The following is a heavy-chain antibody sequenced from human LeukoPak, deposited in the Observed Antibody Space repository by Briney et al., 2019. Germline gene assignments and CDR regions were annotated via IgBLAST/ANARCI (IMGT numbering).Heavy chain of an antibody. J-gene: IGHJ4*02. CDR3: ARGLGKRPQRDLDY. CDR2: MNPNSGNT. CDR1: GYTFTSYG. V-gene: IGHV1-8*02. Sequence: ASVKVSCKASGYTFTSYGINWVRQATGQGLEWMGWMNPNSGNTGYAQKFQGRVTMTRNTSISTAYMELSSLRSEDTAVYYCARGLGKRPQRDLDYWGQGTLVTVSS.